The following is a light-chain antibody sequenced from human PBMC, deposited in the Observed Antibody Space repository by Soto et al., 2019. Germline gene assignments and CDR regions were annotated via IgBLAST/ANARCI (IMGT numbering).Light chain of an antibody. CDR2: DVN. V-gene: IGLV2-14*01. CDR3: SSYAGSNNFGV. J-gene: IGLJ2*01. Sequence: QSALTQPASVSGSPGQSITISCTGTSSDVGGYNYVSWYQQHPGKAPKLMIYDVNNRPSGVSNRFSGSKSGNTASLTISGLQAEDEADYYCSSYAGSNNFGVFGGGTQLTVL. CDR1: SSDVGGYNY.